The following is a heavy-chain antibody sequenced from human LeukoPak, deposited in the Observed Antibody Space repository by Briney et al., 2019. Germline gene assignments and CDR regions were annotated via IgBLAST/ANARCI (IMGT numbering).Heavy chain of an antibody. CDR2: ISYSGST. CDR1: GGSISSYY. Sequence: SSETLSLTCTVSGGSISSYYWSWIRQPPGKGLEWIGYISYSGSTNYNASLQSRVTMSVDMSKYQFSLKVRSVTAADTAVYYCARHKGGTTYDYWGQGTLVTVSS. CDR3: ARHKGGTTYDY. J-gene: IGHJ4*02. D-gene: IGHD1-7*01. V-gene: IGHV4-59*08.